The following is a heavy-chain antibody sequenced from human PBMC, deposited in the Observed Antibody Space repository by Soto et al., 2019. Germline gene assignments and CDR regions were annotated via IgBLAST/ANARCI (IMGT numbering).Heavy chain of an antibody. V-gene: IGHV1-18*01. J-gene: IGHJ6*02. Sequence: QVQLVQSGAEVKKPGASVKVSCKASGYTFSSYGISWVRQAPGQGLEWMGWISASNGHTNYAQKLQGRVAMTTETSTSTAYMELRSLRSDDTAVYYCARDYDILTGYYKVPDYYGMDVWGQGTTVTVSS. CDR2: ISASNGHT. CDR1: GYTFSSYG. D-gene: IGHD3-9*01. CDR3: ARDYDILTGYYKVPDYYGMDV.